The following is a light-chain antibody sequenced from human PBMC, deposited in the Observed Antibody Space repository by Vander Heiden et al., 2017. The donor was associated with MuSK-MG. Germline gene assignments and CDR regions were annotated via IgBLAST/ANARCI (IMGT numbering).Light chain of an antibody. V-gene: IGKV3-11*01. CDR1: QTVSSY. CDR3: QQCSNWPET. Sequence: VLPRSPATLSLSPGERVTLSSRDSQTVSSYLASYKHTPGQAPRLLIYDASNRATRIPATFRGSASGTDFTLTISSLEPEDFAVYYCQQCSNWPETFGQGTKVEV. J-gene: IGKJ1*01. CDR2: DAS.